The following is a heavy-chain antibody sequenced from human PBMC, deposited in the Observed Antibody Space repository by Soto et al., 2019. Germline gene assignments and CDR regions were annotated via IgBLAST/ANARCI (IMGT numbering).Heavy chain of an antibody. CDR1: GGTFSSYA. D-gene: IGHD3-22*01. CDR3: ARGGAMSPEDSSGYYYLY. CDR2: IIPIFGTA. Sequence: SVKVSCKASGGTFSSYAISWVRQAPGQGLEWMGGIIPIFGTANYAQKFQGRVTITADESTSTAYMELSSLRSEDTAVYYCARGGAMSPEDSSGYYYLYWGQGTLVTVSS. V-gene: IGHV1-69*13. J-gene: IGHJ4*02.